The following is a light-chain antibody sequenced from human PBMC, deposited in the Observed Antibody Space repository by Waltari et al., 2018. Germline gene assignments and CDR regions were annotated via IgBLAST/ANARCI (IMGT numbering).Light chain of an antibody. J-gene: IGKJ2*01. CDR3: QQYDKWLRYS. V-gene: IGKV3-15*01. CDR1: QSISTN. Sequence: IVMTQSPATLSVSSGERATLSCRASQSISTNLAWFQEKPGQAPRLLIYGASTRATGVPARFSGSGSGTYFTLVISSLQSEDFAVYYCQQYDKWLRYSFGQGTKLEIK. CDR2: GAS.